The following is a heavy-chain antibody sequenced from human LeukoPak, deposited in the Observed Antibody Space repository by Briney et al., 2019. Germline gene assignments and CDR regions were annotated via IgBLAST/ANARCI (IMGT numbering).Heavy chain of an antibody. CDR3: ARYIAVAGDAFDI. J-gene: IGHJ3*02. CDR2: INPNSGGT. Sequence: ASVKVSCKASGYTFTSYYMHWVRQAPGQGLEWMGWINPNSGGTNYAQKFQGRVTMTRDTSISTAYMELSRLRSDDTAVYYCARYIAVAGDAFDIWGQGTMVTVSS. CDR1: GYTFTSYY. D-gene: IGHD6-19*01. V-gene: IGHV1-2*02.